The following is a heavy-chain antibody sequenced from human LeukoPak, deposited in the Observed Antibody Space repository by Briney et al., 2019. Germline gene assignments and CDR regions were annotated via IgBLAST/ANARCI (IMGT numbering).Heavy chain of an antibody. D-gene: IGHD6-13*01. J-gene: IGHJ4*02. CDR1: RDSVSRDTAA. CDR3: ARDPGGSSWYYFDN. Sequence: SQTLSLTCAISRDSVSRDTAAWNWVRQSPSRGLECLGRTYYRSKWYNDYAVSVKSRITINPDTSKNQFSLQLNSVTPEDTAVYYCARDPGGSSWYYFDNWGQGSLVTVSS. CDR2: TYYRSKWYN. V-gene: IGHV6-1*01.